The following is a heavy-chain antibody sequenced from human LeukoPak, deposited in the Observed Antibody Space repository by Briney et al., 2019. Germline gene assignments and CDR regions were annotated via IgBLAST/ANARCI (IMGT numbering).Heavy chain of an antibody. V-gene: IGHV3-23*01. Sequence: EGSLRLSCAASGFTFSSYAMSWVRQAPGKGLEWVSAISGSGGSTYYADSVKGRFTISRDNSKNTLYLQMNSLRAEDTAVYYCNTDPSFFVIPQWGQGTLVTVSP. J-gene: IGHJ4*02. CDR3: NTDPSFFVIPQ. D-gene: IGHD3-16*02. CDR1: GFTFSSYA. CDR2: ISGSGGST.